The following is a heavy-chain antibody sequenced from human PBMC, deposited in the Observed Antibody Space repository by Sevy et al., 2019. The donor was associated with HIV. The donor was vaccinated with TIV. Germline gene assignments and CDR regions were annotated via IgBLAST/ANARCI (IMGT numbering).Heavy chain of an antibody. CDR1: GFTFSSYA. CDR3: ASATGTTDIWDY. J-gene: IGHJ4*02. D-gene: IGHD1-1*01. V-gene: IGHV3-23*01. Sequence: GGSLRLSCAASGFTFSSYAMSWVRQAPGKGLEWVSAISGSGGSTYYADSVKGRCTISRDNSKNTLYLQMNSLRAEDTAVYYCASATGTTDIWDYWGQGTLVTVSS. CDR2: ISGSGGST.